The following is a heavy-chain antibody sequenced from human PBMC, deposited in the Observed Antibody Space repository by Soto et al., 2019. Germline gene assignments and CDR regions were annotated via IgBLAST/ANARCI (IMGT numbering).Heavy chain of an antibody. CDR3: ARDPPVYNWNDAGAFDI. Sequence: EVQLVESGGGLVQPGGSLRLSCAASGFTVSSNYMSWVRQAPGKGLEWVSVIYSGGSTYYADSVKGRFTISRDNSKNARYIQMNSLRAEDTAVYYCARDPPVYNWNDAGAFDIWGQGTMVTVSS. CDR1: GFTVSSNY. CDR2: IYSGGST. V-gene: IGHV3-66*01. D-gene: IGHD1-20*01. J-gene: IGHJ3*02.